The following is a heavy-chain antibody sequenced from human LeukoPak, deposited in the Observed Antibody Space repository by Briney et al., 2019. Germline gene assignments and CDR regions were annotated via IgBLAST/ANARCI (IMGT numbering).Heavy chain of an antibody. Sequence: PSETLSLTCTVSGGSISSSRYYWGWIRQPPGTGLEWIGSIYYSGSSYYNPSLKSRVTISVGTSKNQFSLKLSFVTAADTAVYYCARDFFGDYGGIVPYYYMGVWGKGTTVTVSS. J-gene: IGHJ6*03. CDR2: IYYSGSS. CDR3: ARDFFGDYGGIVPYYYMGV. CDR1: GGSISSSRYY. D-gene: IGHD4-17*01. V-gene: IGHV4-39*07.